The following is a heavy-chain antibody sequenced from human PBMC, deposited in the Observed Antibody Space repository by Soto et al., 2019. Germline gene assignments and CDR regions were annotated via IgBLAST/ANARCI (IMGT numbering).Heavy chain of an antibody. CDR1: GGSISSGGYY. J-gene: IGHJ4*02. CDR2: IYYSGST. CDR3: ARGAPYSSSCPFDY. V-gene: IGHV4-31*03. D-gene: IGHD6-13*01. Sequence: QVQLQESGPGLVKPSQTLSLTCTVSGGSISSGGYYWSWIRQHPGKGLEWIGYIYYSGSTYYNPSLQSRVTISVDTSKNQFSLKLSSVTAADTAVYYCARGAPYSSSCPFDYWGQGTLVTVSS.